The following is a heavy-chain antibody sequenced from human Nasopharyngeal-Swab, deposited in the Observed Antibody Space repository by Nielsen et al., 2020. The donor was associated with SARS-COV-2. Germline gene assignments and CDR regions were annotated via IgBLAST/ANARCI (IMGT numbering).Heavy chain of an antibody. V-gene: IGHV5-51*01. CDR1: GYSFTSYW. CDR2: IYPGDSDT. D-gene: IGHD3-3*01. Sequence: GESLQISCKGSGYSFTSYWIGWVRQMPGKGLEWMGIIYPGDSDTRYSPSFQGQVTISADKSISTAYLQWSSLKASDTAKYYCARQAPHYDFWSGSAYYMDVWGKGTTVTVSS. J-gene: IGHJ6*03. CDR3: ARQAPHYDFWSGSAYYMDV.